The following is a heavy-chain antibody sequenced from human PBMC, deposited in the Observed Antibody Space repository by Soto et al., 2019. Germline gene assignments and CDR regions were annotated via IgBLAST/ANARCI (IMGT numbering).Heavy chain of an antibody. D-gene: IGHD2-21*01. CDR1: GYTFTNYY. J-gene: IGHJ3*02. CDR2: INPDIGVT. V-gene: IGHV1-46*03. CDR3: ARALLTVVVLTPDTLDI. Sequence: ASVKVSCKASGYTFTNYYINWVRQVPGQGLEWMGVINPDIGVTNYAQKFQGRVTMTRDTSTSTVSMELSSLRSEDTAVYYCARALLTVVVLTPDTLDIWGRGTVVTVSS.